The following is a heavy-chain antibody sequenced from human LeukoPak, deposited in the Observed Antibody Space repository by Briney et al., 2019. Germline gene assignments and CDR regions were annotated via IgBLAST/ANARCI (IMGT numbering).Heavy chain of an antibody. CDR1: GFTFSSYW. D-gene: IGHD3-22*01. J-gene: IGHJ4*02. CDR2: INSDGSST. Sequence: PGGSLRLSCADSGFTFSSYWMHWVRQAPGKGLVWVSRINSDGSSTSYADSVKGRFTISRDNAKNTLYLQMNSLRAEDTAVYYCARGAPYSSSWYLYYDSSGPDYWGQGTLVTVSS. V-gene: IGHV3-74*01. CDR3: ARGAPYSSSWYLYYDSSGPDY.